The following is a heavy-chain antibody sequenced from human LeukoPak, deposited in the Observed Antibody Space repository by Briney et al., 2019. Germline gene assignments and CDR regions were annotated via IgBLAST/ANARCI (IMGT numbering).Heavy chain of an antibody. CDR1: GFTFSAYG. J-gene: IGHJ4*02. V-gene: IGHV3-33*06. D-gene: IGHD3-22*01. CDR2: IWYDGRDK. Sequence: GRSLRLSCAASGFTFSAYGMHWVRQAPGKGLEWVAVIWYDGRDKYSADSVKGRFTISRDNSKNTLYLQMNSLRAEDTAVYYCAKVGNYYDSSGFDYWGQGTLVTVSS. CDR3: AKVGNYYDSSGFDY.